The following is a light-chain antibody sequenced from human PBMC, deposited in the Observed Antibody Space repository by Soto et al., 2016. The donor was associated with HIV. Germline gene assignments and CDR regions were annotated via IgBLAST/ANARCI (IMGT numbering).Light chain of an antibody. Sequence: DIQMTRSPSTLSASVGDRVTITCRASQSISNWLAWYQQKPGKAPKLLIYKASSLESGVPSRFSGSGSGTEFTLTISSLQPDDFATYYCQQCNTYPTTFGPGTKVDIK. CDR3: QQCNTYPTT. J-gene: IGKJ3*01. CDR1: QSISNW. V-gene: IGKV1-5*03. CDR2: KAS.